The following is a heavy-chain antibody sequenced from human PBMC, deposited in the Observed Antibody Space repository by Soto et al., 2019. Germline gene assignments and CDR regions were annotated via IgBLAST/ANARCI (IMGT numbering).Heavy chain of an antibody. D-gene: IGHD4-17*01. CDR1: GFTFSSYG. J-gene: IGHJ4*02. V-gene: IGHV3-33*01. Sequence: QVQLVESGGGVVQPGRSLRLSCAASGFTFSSYGMHWVRQAPGKGLEWVAVIWYDGSNKYYADSVKGRFTISRDNSKNTLYLQMTSLSAEATAVYYCARDNTDYDPYPSPPGYWGQGTLVTVSS. CDR3: ARDNTDYDPYPSPPGY. CDR2: IWYDGSNK.